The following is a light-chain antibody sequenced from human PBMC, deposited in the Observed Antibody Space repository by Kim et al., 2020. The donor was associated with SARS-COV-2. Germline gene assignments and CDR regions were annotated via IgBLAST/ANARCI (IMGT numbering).Light chain of an antibody. CDR2: YKSDSDK. V-gene: IGLV5-45*02. CDR1: SGINVGTYR. Sequence: QPVLTQPSSLSASPGASASLTCTLRSGINVGTYRIYWYQQKPGSPPQYLLRYKSDSDKQQGSGVPSRFSGSKDASANAGILLISGLQSEDEADYYCMIWHSSAWVFGGRTKLTVL. J-gene: IGLJ3*02. CDR3: MIWHSSAWV.